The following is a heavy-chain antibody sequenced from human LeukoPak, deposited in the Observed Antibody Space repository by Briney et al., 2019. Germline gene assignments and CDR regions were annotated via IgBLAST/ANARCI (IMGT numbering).Heavy chain of an antibody. D-gene: IGHD2-2*01. CDR2: ISYDGSNK. CDR3: AKDLGYCSSTSCYASYYYYGMDV. V-gene: IGHV3-30*18. CDR1: GFTFSSYG. J-gene: IGHJ6*02. Sequence: GGSLRLPCAASGFTFSSYGMHWVRQAPGKGLEWVAVISYDGSNKYYADSVKGRFTISRDNSKNTLYLQMNSLRAEDTAVYYCAKDLGYCSSTSCYASYYYYGMDVWGQGTTVTVSS.